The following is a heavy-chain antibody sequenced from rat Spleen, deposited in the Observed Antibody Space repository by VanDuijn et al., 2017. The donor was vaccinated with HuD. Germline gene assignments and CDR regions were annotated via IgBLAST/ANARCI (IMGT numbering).Heavy chain of an antibody. CDR3: ARQDNYVGFAY. V-gene: IGHV3-1*01. CDR2: ISYRGSA. Sequence: EVQLQESGPGLVKPSQSLSLTCSVTGYSITSNYWAWIRKFPGNKMEWIGHISYRGSASYNSSLKSRISITRDTSKNQFFLQLNSVTTEDTATYYCARQDNYVGFAYWGQGTLVTVSS. J-gene: IGHJ3*01. D-gene: IGHD1-10*01. CDR1: GYSITSNY.